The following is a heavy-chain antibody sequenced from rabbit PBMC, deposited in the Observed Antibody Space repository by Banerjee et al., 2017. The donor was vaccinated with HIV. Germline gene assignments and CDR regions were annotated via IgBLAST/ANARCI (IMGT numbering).Heavy chain of an antibody. Sequence: QSLEESGGDLVQPGASLTLTCTASGFDFSGYWMNWVRQAPGKGPEWVGYIYNADGRTYYASWAKGRFTISKTSSTTVTLQMTSLTAADTATYFCARYASGGYFDLWGPGTLVTVS. CDR2: IYNADGRT. CDR1: GFDFSGYW. J-gene: IGHJ4*01. V-gene: IGHV1S40*01. D-gene: IGHD1-1*01. CDR3: ARYASGGYFDL.